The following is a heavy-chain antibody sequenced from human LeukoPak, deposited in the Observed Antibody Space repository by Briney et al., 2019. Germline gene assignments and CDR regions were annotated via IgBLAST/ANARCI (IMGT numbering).Heavy chain of an antibody. Sequence: GGSLRLSCAASGFTFSSYSMNWVRQAPGKGLEWVSSISSSSSYIYYADSVKGRFTISRDNAKNSLYLQMNSLRAEDTAVYYCARNGAIGLYSSPHFDYWGQGTLVSVSS. CDR1: GFTFSSYS. J-gene: IGHJ4*02. V-gene: IGHV3-21*01. CDR2: ISSSSSYI. CDR3: ARNGAIGLYSSPHFDY. D-gene: IGHD6-13*01.